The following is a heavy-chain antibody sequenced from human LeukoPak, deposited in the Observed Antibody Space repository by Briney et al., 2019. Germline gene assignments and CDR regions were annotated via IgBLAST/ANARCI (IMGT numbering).Heavy chain of an antibody. CDR2: INHSGST. CDR1: GGSFSGYY. J-gene: IGHJ6*03. Sequence: SETLSLTCAVYGGSFSGYYWSWICQPPGKGLEWIGEINHSGSTNYNPSLKSRVTISVDTSKNQFSLKLTSVTAADTAVYYYARGQRRQGYCSNTSYYGYYYYYMDVWDKGTTVTVSS. CDR3: ARGQRRQGYCSNTSYYGYYYYYMDV. V-gene: IGHV4-34*01. D-gene: IGHD2-2*01.